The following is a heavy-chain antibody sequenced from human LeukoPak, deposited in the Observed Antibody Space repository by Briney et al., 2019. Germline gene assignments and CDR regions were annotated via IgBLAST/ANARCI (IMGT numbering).Heavy chain of an antibody. J-gene: IGHJ6*02. D-gene: IGHD4-23*01. V-gene: IGHV1-69*13. Sequence: GASVKVSCKASGGTFSSYAISWVRQAPGQGLEWMGGIIPIFGTANYAQKFQGRVTITADESTSTAYMELSSLRSEDTVVYYCASSGGNSLFPRHYYYYGMDVWGQGTTVTVSS. CDR2: IIPIFGTA. CDR1: GGTFSSYA. CDR3: ASSGGNSLFPRHYYYYGMDV.